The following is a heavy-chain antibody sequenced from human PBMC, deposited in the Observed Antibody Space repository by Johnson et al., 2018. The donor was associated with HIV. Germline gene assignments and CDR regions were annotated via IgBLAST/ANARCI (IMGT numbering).Heavy chain of an antibody. Sequence: EVQLLESGGDLVQPGGSLRLSCETSGFKFSAHAMNWVRQAPGKGLEWVSGISGSGDRTYYADSVKGRFIISRDNSKNTLFVQMNSLRAEDTAVYYCAKDFFNTGGYYYGDGFDMWGHGTTVIVSS. CDR2: ISGSGDRT. D-gene: IGHD3-3*01. V-gene: IGHV3-23*01. CDR1: GFKFSAHA. J-gene: IGHJ3*02. CDR3: AKDFFNTGGYYYGDGFDM.